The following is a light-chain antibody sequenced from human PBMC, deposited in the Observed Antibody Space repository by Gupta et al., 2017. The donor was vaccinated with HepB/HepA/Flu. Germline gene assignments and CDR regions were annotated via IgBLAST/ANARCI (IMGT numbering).Light chain of an antibody. CDR2: GAS. V-gene: IGKV1-39*01. CDR3: QQSYSIPYT. J-gene: IGKJ2*01. CDR1: HSISAY. Sequence: DLPMTQSPSSLSASVGDRVTITCRASHSISAYLNWYQQKPGRAPRLFIYGASNLQTGVPSRFSGSGSGTDFTLTISRLQPEDVATFYCQQSYSIPYTFGQGTKVEI.